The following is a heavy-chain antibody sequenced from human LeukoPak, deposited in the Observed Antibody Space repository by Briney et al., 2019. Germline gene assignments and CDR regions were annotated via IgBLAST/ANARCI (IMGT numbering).Heavy chain of an antibody. CDR1: GFTVSSNY. CDR3: AKGGYCSSTSCPPTFDY. Sequence: PGGSLRLSCAASGFTVSSNYMSWVRQAPGKGLEWVSVIYSGGSTYYADSVKGRFTISRDNSKNTLYLQMNSLRAEDTAVYYCAKGGYCSSTSCPPTFDYWGQGTLVTVSS. D-gene: IGHD2-2*01. V-gene: IGHV3-53*01. CDR2: IYSGGST. J-gene: IGHJ4*02.